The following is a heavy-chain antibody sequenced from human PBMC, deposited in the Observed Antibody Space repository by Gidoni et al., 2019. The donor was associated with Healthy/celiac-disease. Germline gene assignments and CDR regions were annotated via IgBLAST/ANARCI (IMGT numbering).Heavy chain of an antibody. Sequence: EVQLVESGGGLVQPGGSLRLPCAASGFTFSSYWMSWVRQAPGKGLEWVANIKQDGSEKYYVDSVKGRFTISRDNAKNSLYLQMNSLRAEDTAVYYCARAEGDFWSGYYSLYYYGMDVWGQGTTVTVSS. CDR1: GFTFSSYW. V-gene: IGHV3-7*01. CDR2: IKQDGSEK. CDR3: ARAEGDFWSGYYSLYYYGMDV. J-gene: IGHJ6*02. D-gene: IGHD3-3*01.